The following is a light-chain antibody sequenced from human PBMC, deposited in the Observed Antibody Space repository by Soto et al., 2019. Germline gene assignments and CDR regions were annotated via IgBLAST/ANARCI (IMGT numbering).Light chain of an antibody. CDR3: SSYTSSSPLYV. J-gene: IGLJ1*01. CDR2: EVS. CDR1: SSDVGGYNY. V-gene: IGLV2-14*01. Sequence: QSALTQPASVSGSPGQSITISCPGTSSDVGGYNYVSWYQQHPGKAPKLMIYEVSNRPSGDSNRFSCSKSGNTASLTISGLQAEDEADYYCSSYTSSSPLYVFGTGTKVTVL.